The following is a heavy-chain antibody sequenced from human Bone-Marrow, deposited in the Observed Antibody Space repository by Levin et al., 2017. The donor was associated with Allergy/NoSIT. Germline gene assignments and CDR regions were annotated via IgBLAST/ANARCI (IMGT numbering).Heavy chain of an antibody. CDR1: GFTFSTYS. Sequence: GGSLRLSCAASGFTFSTYSMNWVRQAPGKGLEWVSSITSSSKYQYYADSMKGRFTISRDNAKNSLYLQMNSLRAEDTAVYYCATDPYYVSTIYDYWGQGTLVTVSS. D-gene: IGHD3-22*01. CDR2: ITSSSKYQ. CDR3: ATDPYYVSTIYDY. J-gene: IGHJ4*02. V-gene: IGHV3-21*01.